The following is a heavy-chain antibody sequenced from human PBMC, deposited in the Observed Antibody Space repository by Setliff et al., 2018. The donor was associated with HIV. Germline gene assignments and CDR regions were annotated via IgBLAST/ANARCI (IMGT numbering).Heavy chain of an antibody. J-gene: IGHJ3*02. D-gene: IGHD5-12*01. CDR2: IDPSDSYT. Sequence: PGESLKISCMGSGYSFTTYWITWVRQMPGKGLEWMGRIDPSDSYTDYSQSFHGHVTLSVDRSINTAYLQWSSLKASDTAMSYCARVGPGHRDGKIYDTFDIWGQGTLVTVSS. CDR1: GYSFTTYW. CDR3: ARVGPGHRDGKIYDTFDI. V-gene: IGHV5-10-1*01.